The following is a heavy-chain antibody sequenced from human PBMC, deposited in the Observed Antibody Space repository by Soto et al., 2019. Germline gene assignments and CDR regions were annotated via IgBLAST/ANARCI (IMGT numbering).Heavy chain of an antibody. CDR1: GFTVSSYA. J-gene: IGHJ6*04. Sequence: GGSLRLSCAASGFTVSSYAMSWVRQAPGKGLEWVSAISGSGGSTYYADSVKGRSTISRANSKTTLHLQTDSLRVDDTAVYYCARDDVLCDGGRCYAIPLDAWGKRTTVPVSS. CDR2: ISGSGGST. CDR3: ARDDVLCDGGRCYAIPLDA. V-gene: IGHV3-23*01. D-gene: IGHD2-15*01.